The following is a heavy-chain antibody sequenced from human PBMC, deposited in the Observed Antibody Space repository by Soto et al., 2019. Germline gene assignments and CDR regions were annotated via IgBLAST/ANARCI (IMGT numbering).Heavy chain of an antibody. J-gene: IGHJ4*02. D-gene: IGHD2-2*01. V-gene: IGHV3-7*01. CDR2: IKQDGSEK. Sequence: GGSLRLSCAASGFTFISYWMSWVRQAPGKGLEWVANIKQDGSEKYYVDSVKGRFTISRDNAKNSLYLQMNSLRAEDTAVYYCARVSYFYIVVVPVSFDYWGQGTLVTVSS. CDR3: ARVSYFYIVVVPVSFDY. CDR1: GFTFISYW.